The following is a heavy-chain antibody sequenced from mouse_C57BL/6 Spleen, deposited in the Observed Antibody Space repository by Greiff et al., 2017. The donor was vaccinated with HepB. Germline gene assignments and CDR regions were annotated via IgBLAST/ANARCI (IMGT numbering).Heavy chain of an antibody. D-gene: IGHD4-1*01. CDR3: AGYIVTGSYYIDY. CDR2: IRNKANGYTT. Sequence: EVKLVESGGGLVQPGGSLSLSCAASGFTFTDYYMSWVRQPPGKALEWLGFIRNKANGYTTADSASVQGRFTISRDNSQSILYLQMNALRAEDNAAYYCAGYIVTGSYYIDYWGQGTTLTVSS. J-gene: IGHJ2*01. V-gene: IGHV7-3*01. CDR1: GFTFTDYY.